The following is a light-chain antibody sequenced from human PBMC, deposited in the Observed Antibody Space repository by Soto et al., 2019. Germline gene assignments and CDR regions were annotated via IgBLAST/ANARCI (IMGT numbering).Light chain of an antibody. Sequence: EIVMTQSPATLSVSPGERAILSCRASQSVSTNLGWYQQKPGQAPRLLVFGASTRATGIPARFSGSGSGTEFTLTISSLQSEDSGVYCCQQYNNWPPFTFGQGTRLEI. CDR3: QQYNNWPPFT. J-gene: IGKJ5*01. CDR1: QSVSTN. CDR2: GAS. V-gene: IGKV3-15*01.